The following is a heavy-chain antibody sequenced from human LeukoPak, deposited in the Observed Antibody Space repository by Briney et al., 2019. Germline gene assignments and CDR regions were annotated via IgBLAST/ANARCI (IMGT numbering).Heavy chain of an antibody. V-gene: IGHV4-39*07. CDR3: ARDSSQIWGSYHSTDY. D-gene: IGHD3-16*02. Sequence: TLSFTCTVSDGSISSSSYYWGWIRQPPGKGLEWIGSIYYSGSTYYNPPLTSPVTISVDTSKNQFSLKLSSVTAADTAVYYCARDSSQIWGSYHSTDYWGQGTLVTASS. CDR2: IYYSGST. CDR1: DGSISSSSYY. J-gene: IGHJ4*02.